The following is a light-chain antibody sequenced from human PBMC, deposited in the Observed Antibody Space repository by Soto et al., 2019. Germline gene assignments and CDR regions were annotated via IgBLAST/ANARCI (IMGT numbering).Light chain of an antibody. CDR2: QIS. Sequence: DGGLTQTPLSSPFTLGQPASISCRSSQSLVYSDGNTYLSWLQQRPGQPPRLLIYQISNRFSRVLDRFSGSGAGIDLTLKISRVEAEDVWVYYCMQFAHFPRTFGQGTKLEI. CDR3: MQFAHFPRT. V-gene: IGKV2-24*01. J-gene: IGKJ1*01. CDR1: QSLVYSDGNTY.